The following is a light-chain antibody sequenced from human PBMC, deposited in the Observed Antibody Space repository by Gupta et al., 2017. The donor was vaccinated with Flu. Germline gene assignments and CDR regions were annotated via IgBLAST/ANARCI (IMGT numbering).Light chain of an antibody. J-gene: IGLJ3*02. CDR3: ESSGSSVTSLV. V-gene: IGLV3-25*03. CDR1: ALPNHY. Sequence: SYELTQPPSVSVSPGPTSRITCSGDALPNHYALWYQQKSGQAPLLVISKYTERPSGIPERFSGSGSGATVTLTISEVQAEDEADYYCESSGSSVTSLVFGGGTKLTV. CDR2: KYT.